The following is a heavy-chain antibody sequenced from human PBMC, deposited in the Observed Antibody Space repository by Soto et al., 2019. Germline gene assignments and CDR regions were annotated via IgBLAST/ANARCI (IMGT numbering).Heavy chain of an antibody. J-gene: IGHJ4*02. CDR3: TRDLGELSVLFDY. CDR1: GFTFGDYA. D-gene: IGHD3-16*02. CDR2: IRSKAYGGTT. Sequence: GGSLRLSCTASGFTFGDYAMSWFRQAPGKGLEWVGFIRSKAYGGTTEYAASVKGRFTISRDDSKSIAYLQMNSLKTEDTAVYYCTRDLGELSVLFDYWGQGTLVTVSS. V-gene: IGHV3-49*03.